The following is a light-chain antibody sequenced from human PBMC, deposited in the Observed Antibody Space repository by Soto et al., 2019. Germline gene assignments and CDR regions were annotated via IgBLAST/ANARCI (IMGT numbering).Light chain of an antibody. V-gene: IGKV2-28*01. CDR3: MQALQTTIT. J-gene: IGKJ5*01. Sequence: EIVMTQSPLSLPVTPGEPXXXXXXXXQSLLHSNGYNYLDWYLQKPGQSPQLLIYLGSNRASGVPDRFSGSGSGTDFTLKISRVEAEDVGVYYCMQALQTTITFGQGTRPEIK. CDR1: QSLLHSNGYNY. CDR2: LGS.